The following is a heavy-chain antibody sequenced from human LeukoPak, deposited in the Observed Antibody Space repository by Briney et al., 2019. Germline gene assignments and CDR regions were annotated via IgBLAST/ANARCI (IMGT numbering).Heavy chain of an antibody. V-gene: IGHV4-30-2*01. D-gene: IGHD5-12*01. Sequence: SETVSLTCAVSGGSIYSGGYFWSWIRQPPGKGLGWIGYIYHSGSTYYNPSLKSRVTISVDRSKNQFSLKLSSVTAADTAVYYCARAGGYDSGWYFDLWGRGTLVTVSS. CDR1: GGSIYSGGYF. CDR3: ARAGGYDSGWYFDL. J-gene: IGHJ2*01. CDR2: IYHSGST.